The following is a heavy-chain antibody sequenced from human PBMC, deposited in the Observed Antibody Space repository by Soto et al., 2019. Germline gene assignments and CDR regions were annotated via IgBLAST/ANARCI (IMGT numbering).Heavy chain of an antibody. J-gene: IGHJ4*02. CDR2: LSSDDKT. CDR1: GFIVSGIF. Sequence: EVGLVESGGGLVQPGGSLRLSCAASGFIVSGIFMTWVRQVPGKGPEWVSTLSSDDKTYYADSVRGRFTISRDSSKNTLFLQMNTLRAEDTAVYHCARDIFGGSYDFWHGGQGTLVTVSS. CDR3: ARDIFGGSYDFWH. D-gene: IGHD3-3*01. V-gene: IGHV3-66*01.